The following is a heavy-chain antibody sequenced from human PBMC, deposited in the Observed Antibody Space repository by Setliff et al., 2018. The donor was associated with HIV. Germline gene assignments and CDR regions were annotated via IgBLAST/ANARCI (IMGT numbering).Heavy chain of an antibody. CDR3: AKLTYFGSGSRVPKPGYFYMDV. CDR1: GGSFGTFD. V-gene: IGHV1-69*05. J-gene: IGHJ6*03. CDR2: IIPLFGAP. Sequence: GASVKVSCKASGGSFGTFDISWVRQAPGQGLEWVGEIIPLFGAPNYAQKFQGRVTLTTDESTSAAFMELRSLRSEDTAVYYCAKLTYFGSGSRVPKPGYFYMDVWGQGTTVTSP. D-gene: IGHD3-10*01.